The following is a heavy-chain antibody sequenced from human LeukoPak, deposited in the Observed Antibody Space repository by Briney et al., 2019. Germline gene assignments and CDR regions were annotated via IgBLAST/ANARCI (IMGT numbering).Heavy chain of an antibody. CDR3: ARGRQDVTMIVVVMTAVSYYLDV. Sequence: PSGTLSLNCAVYGGSFSGYYWTWIRQTPEKGLEWIGEMNPSGSTNYNPSLKSRVTISVDTSKNQFSLELSSVTAADTAVYYCARGRQDVTMIVVVMTAVSYYLDVWGKGTTVTVS. CDR2: MNPSGST. CDR1: GGSFSGYY. V-gene: IGHV4-34*01. J-gene: IGHJ6*03. D-gene: IGHD3-22*01.